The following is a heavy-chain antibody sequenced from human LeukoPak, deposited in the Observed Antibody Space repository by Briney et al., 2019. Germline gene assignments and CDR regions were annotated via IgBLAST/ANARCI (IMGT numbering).Heavy chain of an antibody. J-gene: IGHJ4*02. CDR1: GFTFSSYG. V-gene: IGHV3-30*02. D-gene: IGHD3-10*01. Sequence: GGSLRLSCAASGFTFSSYGMHWVRQAPGKGLEWVAFTQYDGSYKHYADSVKGRFTVSRDNSKNTLYRQMNSLRAEDTAVYYCAKYRSYYGSGIDYWGQGTLVTVSS. CDR3: AKYRSYYGSGIDY. CDR2: TQYDGSYK.